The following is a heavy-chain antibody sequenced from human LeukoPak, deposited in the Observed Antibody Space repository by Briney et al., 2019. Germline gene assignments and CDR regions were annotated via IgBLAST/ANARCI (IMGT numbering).Heavy chain of an antibody. CDR3: ASQLGGTTFH. V-gene: IGHV4-59*01. D-gene: IGHD1-1*01. CDR1: GVSINTYF. Sequence: ASETLTLTCTVSGVSINTYFWSWIRQPPGKGLEWIGYVYYNGITNYNPSLKSRVSISLDTSKNQFSLRLNSVTAAETAVYYCASQLGGTTFHWGQRTLVTVSS. J-gene: IGHJ4*02. CDR2: VYYNGIT.